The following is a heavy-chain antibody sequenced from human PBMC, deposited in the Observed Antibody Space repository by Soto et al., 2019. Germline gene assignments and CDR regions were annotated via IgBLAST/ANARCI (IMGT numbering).Heavy chain of an antibody. Sequence: VGSLRLSCAASGFTFSLFAMSWVRQSPGKGLEWVSTISGSGGSTYYADAVKGRFTISRDNSMDTLCLQMKSLRVEDTARYYCAKEVSLGSTVDLGYWGQGSLVTVSS. D-gene: IGHD7-27*01. CDR1: GFTFSLFA. V-gene: IGHV3-23*01. CDR3: AKEVSLGSTVDLGY. J-gene: IGHJ4*02. CDR2: ISGSGGST.